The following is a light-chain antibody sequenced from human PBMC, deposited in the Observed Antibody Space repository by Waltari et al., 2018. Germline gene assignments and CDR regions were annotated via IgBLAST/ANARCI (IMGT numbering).Light chain of an antibody. CDR3: QQRSSWPLT. V-gene: IGKV3-11*01. CDR1: QSVSSY. CDR2: DAS. Sequence: EIVLTQSPATLSLSPGERATLSCRASQSVSSYLAWYQQKPGQAPRLLIYDASNRATGIPARISGSGSGTDFTLTISSLEPEDLAVYYCQQRSSWPLTFGGGTKVEIK. J-gene: IGKJ4*01.